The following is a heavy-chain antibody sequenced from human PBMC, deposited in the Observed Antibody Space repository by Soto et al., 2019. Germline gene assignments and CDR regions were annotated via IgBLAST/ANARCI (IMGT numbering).Heavy chain of an antibody. CDR2: ISGSGGST. J-gene: IGHJ5*02. CDR3: AKDPPNIVVVPAAIWFDP. D-gene: IGHD2-2*01. V-gene: IGHV3-23*01. CDR1: GFTFSSYA. Sequence: ESLKISCAASGFTFSSYAMSWVRQAPGKGLEWVSAISGSGGSTYYADSVKGRFTISRDNSKNTLYLQMNSLRAEDTAVYYCAKDPPNIVVVPAAIWFDPWGQGTLVTVSS.